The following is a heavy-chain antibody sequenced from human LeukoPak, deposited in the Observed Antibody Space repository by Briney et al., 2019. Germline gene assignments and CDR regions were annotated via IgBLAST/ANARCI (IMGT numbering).Heavy chain of an antibody. Sequence: ASVKVSCKATGYTFTGYYMHWVRQAPGQGLEWMGWISAYNGNTNYAQKLQGRVTMTTDTSTSTAYMELRSLRSDDTAVYYCARTHIVGATYFDYWGQGTLVTVSS. CDR2: ISAYNGNT. CDR3: ARTHIVGATYFDY. CDR1: GYTFTGYY. V-gene: IGHV1-18*04. J-gene: IGHJ4*02. D-gene: IGHD1-26*01.